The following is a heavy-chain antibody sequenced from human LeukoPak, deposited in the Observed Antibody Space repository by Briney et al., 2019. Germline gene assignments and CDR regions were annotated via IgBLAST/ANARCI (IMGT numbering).Heavy chain of an antibody. J-gene: IGHJ3*02. CDR3: ARAQEWLARSAFDI. Sequence: SETLSLTCTVSGGSISSYYWSWIRQPAGKGLEWIGRIYTSGSTNYNPSLKSRVTMSVDTSKNQFSLKLNSVTAADTAVYYCARAQEWLARSAFDIWGQGTMVTVSS. V-gene: IGHV4-4*07. D-gene: IGHD6-19*01. CDR1: GGSISSYY. CDR2: IYTSGST.